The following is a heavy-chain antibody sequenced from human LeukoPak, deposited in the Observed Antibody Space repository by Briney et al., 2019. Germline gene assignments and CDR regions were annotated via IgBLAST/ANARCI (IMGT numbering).Heavy chain of an antibody. Sequence: QPGGSLRLSCAASGFTVSSNYMSGVRQAPGKGLEWVSLIHSAGTTYYADSVKGRFTISRDNSKNTLYLQMHSLRPEDTAVYYCARDRGGDAFDIWGRGTMVTVSS. CDR1: GFTVSSNY. CDR3: ARDRGGDAFDI. CDR2: IHSAGTT. D-gene: IGHD3-16*01. J-gene: IGHJ3*02. V-gene: IGHV3-53*01.